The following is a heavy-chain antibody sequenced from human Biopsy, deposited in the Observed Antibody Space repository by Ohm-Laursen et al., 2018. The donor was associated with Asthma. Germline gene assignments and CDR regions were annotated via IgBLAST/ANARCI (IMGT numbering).Heavy chain of an antibody. V-gene: IGHV1-24*01. CDR3: ATDLWNPQKAYDY. J-gene: IGHJ4*02. Sequence: ASVKVSCRVSGDTLTERSIHWVRQAPGKGLEWMGGFDIEDGEASYAQKFKGRVTLTEDPSTDTVYMEVSSLRSDDTAVYYCATDLWNPQKAYDYWGQGTLVTVSS. CDR1: GDTLTERS. D-gene: IGHD1-1*01. CDR2: FDIEDGEA.